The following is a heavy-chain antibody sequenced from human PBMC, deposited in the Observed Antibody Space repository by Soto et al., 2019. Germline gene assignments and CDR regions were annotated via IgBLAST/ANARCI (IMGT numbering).Heavy chain of an antibody. CDR3: AKHSGYDHYYGMDV. V-gene: IGHV3-23*01. J-gene: IGHJ6*02. CDR2: TTGSGGTA. Sequence: EVQLLESGGGVVQPGGSLRLSCAASILSFDIYAMSWVRQAPGKGLEWVSATTGSGGTAYYAGSVKGRFTISRDNSKNTLYPQMASLRAEDTAVYYCAKHSGYDHYYGMDVWGQGTTVTFSS. D-gene: IGHD5-12*01. CDR1: ILSFDIYA.